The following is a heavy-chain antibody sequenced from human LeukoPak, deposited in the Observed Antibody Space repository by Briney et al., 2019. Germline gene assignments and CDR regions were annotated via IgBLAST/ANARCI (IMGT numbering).Heavy chain of an antibody. CDR3: ARGRVFDP. Sequence: SETLSLTCAVYGGSFSGYYWSWIRQPPGKGLEWIGEINHSGSTNYNPSLKSRVTISVDTSKNQFSLKLSSVTAADTAVYYCARGRVFDPWGQGTLVTVSS. J-gene: IGHJ5*02. V-gene: IGHV4-34*01. CDR2: INHSGST. CDR1: GGSFSGYY.